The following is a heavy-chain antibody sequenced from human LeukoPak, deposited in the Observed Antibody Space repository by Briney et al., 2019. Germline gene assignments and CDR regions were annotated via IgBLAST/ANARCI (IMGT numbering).Heavy chain of an antibody. CDR2: IYHSGST. CDR1: GYSISSGYY. Sequence: SETLSLTCTVSGYSISSGYYWGWIRQPPGKGLEWIGSIYHSGSTYYNPSLKSRVTMSLDTSKKQFSLKLRSVTAADTAMYYCASDSFYDSGGYFYYWGQGTLVTVSS. D-gene: IGHD3-22*01. V-gene: IGHV4-38-2*02. J-gene: IGHJ4*02. CDR3: ASDSFYDSGGYFYY.